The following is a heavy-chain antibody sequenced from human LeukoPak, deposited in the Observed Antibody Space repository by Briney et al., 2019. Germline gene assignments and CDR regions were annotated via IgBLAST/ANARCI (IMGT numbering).Heavy chain of an antibody. CDR1: GYTFTSFY. CDR2: FNPSGGRT. J-gene: IGHJ1*01. V-gene: IGHV1-46*01. D-gene: IGHD3-22*01. Sequence: ASVKVSCKASGYTFTSFYIHWVRQAPGQGLEWMGIFNPSGGRTSYAQKFQGRVTMTRDTSTSTVYMELSSLRSEDTAVYYCCYDSSGYGSEYFQHWGQGTLVTVSS. CDR3: CYDSSGYGSEYFQH.